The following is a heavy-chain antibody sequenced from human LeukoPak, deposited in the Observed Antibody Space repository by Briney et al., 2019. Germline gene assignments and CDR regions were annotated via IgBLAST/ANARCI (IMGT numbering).Heavy chain of an antibody. Sequence: SGPALVKPTQTLTLTCTFSGFSLRASGTCVSWIRQPPGKALEWLARIDWDDDKYYSTSLKTRLTISKDTSKNQVVLTMSNMDPVDTATYYCARNYYDSSGYYQTINAFDIWGQGTMVTVSS. V-gene: IGHV2-70*11. CDR3: ARNYYDSSGYYQTINAFDI. J-gene: IGHJ3*02. CDR2: IDWDDDK. D-gene: IGHD3-22*01. CDR1: GFSLRASGTC.